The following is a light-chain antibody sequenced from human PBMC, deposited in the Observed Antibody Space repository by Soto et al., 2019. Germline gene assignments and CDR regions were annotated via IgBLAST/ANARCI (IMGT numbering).Light chain of an antibody. CDR3: QQGYSSPIT. Sequence: DIQLTQSPSSLSASVGDRVTITCRASQSIGTYLHWFQQRPGNAPDLLIYTASSLQSGLPSRFSGSGSGTDFTLTINSLQPEDFATYYCQQGYSSPITFGQGTRLDIK. V-gene: IGKV1-39*01. CDR2: TAS. J-gene: IGKJ5*01. CDR1: QSIGTY.